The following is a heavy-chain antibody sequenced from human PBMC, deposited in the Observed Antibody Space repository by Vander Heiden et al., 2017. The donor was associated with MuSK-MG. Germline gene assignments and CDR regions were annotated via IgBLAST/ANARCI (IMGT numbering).Heavy chain of an antibody. D-gene: IGHD4-17*01. CDR2: ISGSGGST. CDR3: AKEGKTVTTRGYFDY. Sequence: EEQLLESGVGLVQPGGSLRLSCAASGFTFSGYAMSWVRQAPGKGLEWASAISGSGGSTYYADSVKGRFTISRDNSKNTLYLQMNSLRAEDTAVYYCAKEGKTVTTRGYFDYWGQGTLVTVSS. CDR1: GFTFSGYA. V-gene: IGHV3-23*01. J-gene: IGHJ4*02.